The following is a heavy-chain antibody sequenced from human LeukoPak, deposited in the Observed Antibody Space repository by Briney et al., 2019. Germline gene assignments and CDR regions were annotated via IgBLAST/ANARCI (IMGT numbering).Heavy chain of an antibody. V-gene: IGHV3-13*05. CDR2: ISTAGDP. D-gene: IGHD2-2*01. CDR3: AGQARPGSAEGAFDI. CDR1: GFTFSSYD. J-gene: IGHJ3*02. Sequence: GGSLRLSCAASGFTFSSYDMHWVRQDKGKGLEWASAISTAGDPYYLGSVKGRFTISRENAKNSFYLQMNSLTAGDTAVYYCAGQARPGSAEGAFDIWGQGTMVTVSS.